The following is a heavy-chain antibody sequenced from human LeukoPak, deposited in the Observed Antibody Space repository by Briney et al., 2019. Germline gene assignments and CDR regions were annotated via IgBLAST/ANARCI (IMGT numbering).Heavy chain of an antibody. Sequence: PSETLSLTCTVSGGSISSYYWSWIRQPPGKGLEWIGYIYYSGSTNYNPSLKSRVTISVDTSKNQFSLKLSSVTAADTAVYYCARSNVVGATRWFDPWAREPWSPSPQ. CDR1: GGSISSYY. V-gene: IGHV4-59*01. CDR3: ARSNVVGATRWFDP. D-gene: IGHD1-26*01. J-gene: IGHJ5*02. CDR2: IYYSGST.